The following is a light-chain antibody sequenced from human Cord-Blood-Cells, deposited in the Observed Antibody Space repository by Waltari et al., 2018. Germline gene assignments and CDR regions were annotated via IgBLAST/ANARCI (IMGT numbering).Light chain of an antibody. CDR3: QVWDSSSDHRYV. V-gene: IGLV3-21*04. J-gene: IGLJ1*01. CDR1: NIGSKR. CDR2: YDS. Sequence: SYVLTQPPSVSVAPGKTARITCGGNNIGSKRVHWYQQKPGQAPVLVIYYDSDRPSGIPERFSGSNSGNTATLTISRVEAGDEADYYCQVWDSSSDHRYVFGTGTKVTVL.